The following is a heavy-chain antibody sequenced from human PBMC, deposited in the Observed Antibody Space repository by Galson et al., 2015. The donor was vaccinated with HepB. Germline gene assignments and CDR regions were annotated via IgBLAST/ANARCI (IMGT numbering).Heavy chain of an antibody. Sequence: SVKVSCKASGYTFTSYYMHWVRQAPGQGLEWMGIINPSGGSTSYAQKFQGRVTMTRDTSTSTVYMELSSLRSEDTAVYYCARRVGWNDRENWFDPWGQGTLVTVSS. V-gene: IGHV1-46*01. D-gene: IGHD1-1*01. CDR3: ARRVGWNDRENWFDP. J-gene: IGHJ5*02. CDR1: GYTFTSYY. CDR2: INPSGGST.